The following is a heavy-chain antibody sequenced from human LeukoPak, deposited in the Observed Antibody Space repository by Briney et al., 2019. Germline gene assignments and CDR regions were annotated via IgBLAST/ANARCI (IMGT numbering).Heavy chain of an antibody. CDR3: ARDSSSWYENWFDP. D-gene: IGHD6-13*01. V-gene: IGHV3-74*01. CDR2: INSDGSST. J-gene: IGHJ5*02. Sequence: GGSLRLSCAASGFSFSSYWMHWVRQAPGKGLVWVPRINSDGSSTSYADSVKGRFTISRDNAKNTLYLQMNSLRAEDTAVYYCARDSSSWYENWFDPWGQGTLVTVSS. CDR1: GFSFSSYW.